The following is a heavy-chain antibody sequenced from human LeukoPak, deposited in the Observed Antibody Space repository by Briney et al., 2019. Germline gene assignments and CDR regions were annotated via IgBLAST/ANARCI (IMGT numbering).Heavy chain of an antibody. Sequence: PSETLSLTCTVSGGSISSYYWSWIRQPPGKGLEWIGYIYYSGSTNYNPSLKSRVTISVDKSKNQFSLKLNSVTAADTAVYYCARENPSYYYMDVWGKGTTVTVSS. CDR3: ARENPSYYYMDV. CDR1: GGSISSYY. V-gene: IGHV4-59*12. CDR2: IYYSGST. J-gene: IGHJ6*03.